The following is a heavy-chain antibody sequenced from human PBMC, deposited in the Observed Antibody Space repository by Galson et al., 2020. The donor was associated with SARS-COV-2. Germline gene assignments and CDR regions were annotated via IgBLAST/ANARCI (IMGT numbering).Heavy chain of an antibody. Sequence: ASVKVSCKASGYTFTGYYIHWVRQAPGQGLEWMGWINPNSGGTSYAQNFQGRVTMTRDTSISTAYMELSRLRSDDTAVYYCARQGTVTTYDWFDPWGQGTLVTVSS. CDR1: GYTFTGYY. CDR3: ARQGTVTTYDWFDP. V-gene: IGHV1-2*02. J-gene: IGHJ5*02. CDR2: INPNSGGT. D-gene: IGHD4-4*01.